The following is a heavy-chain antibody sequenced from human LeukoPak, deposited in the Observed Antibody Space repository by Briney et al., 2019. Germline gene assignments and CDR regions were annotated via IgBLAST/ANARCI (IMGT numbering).Heavy chain of an antibody. D-gene: IGHD3-22*01. Sequence: GGSLRLSCAASGFTFSSYAMHWVRQAPGKGLEWVAVISYDGSNKYYADSVKGRFTISRDNSKNTLYLQMNSLRAEDTAVYYCARGNFRLVVAIPYYFDYWGQGTLVTVSS. CDR1: GFTFSSYA. CDR2: ISYDGSNK. V-gene: IGHV3-30-3*01. J-gene: IGHJ4*02. CDR3: ARGNFRLVVAIPYYFDY.